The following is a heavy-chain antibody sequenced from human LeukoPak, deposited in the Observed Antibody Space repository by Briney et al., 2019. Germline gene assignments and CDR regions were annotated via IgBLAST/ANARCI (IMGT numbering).Heavy chain of an antibody. CDR2: IYPRDSNI. Sequence: GESLKISCKGSGYSFTTYWIGWVRQLPGKGLEWMGVIYPRDSNIIYSPSFQGQVTISADKSISTAFLQWSSLKASDTAMYFCAVRYSDRGYFDFWGQGTLVTVSS. J-gene: IGHJ4*02. D-gene: IGHD5-18*01. CDR3: AVRYSDRGYFDF. CDR1: GYSFTTYW. V-gene: IGHV5-51*01.